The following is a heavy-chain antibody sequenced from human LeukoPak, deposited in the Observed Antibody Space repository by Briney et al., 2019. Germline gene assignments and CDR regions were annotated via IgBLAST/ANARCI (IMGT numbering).Heavy chain of an antibody. CDR2: ISCDGSNK. CDR3: AKSSSGGWYLLGDAFDI. Sequence: GGSLRLSCAASGFTFSSYAMSWVRQAPGKGLEWVAVISCDGSNKYYADSVKGRFTISRDNSKNTLYLQMNSLRAEDTAVYYCAKSSSGGWYLLGDAFDIWGQGTMVTVSS. J-gene: IGHJ3*02. V-gene: IGHV3-30*18. D-gene: IGHD6-19*01. CDR1: GFTFSSYA.